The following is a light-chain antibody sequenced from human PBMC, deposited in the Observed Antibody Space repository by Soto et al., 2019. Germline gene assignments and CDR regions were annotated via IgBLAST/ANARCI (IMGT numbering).Light chain of an antibody. CDR3: QQSYSIPWT. CDR2: AAS. CDR1: QGILTY. J-gene: IGKJ1*01. V-gene: IGKV1-27*01. Sequence: DIQMTQSPSSMSASVGDRVTITCRASQGILTYLAWYQQKPGQVPELLIQAASTLQPGVPSRFSGSGSGTEFTLTINSLQPEDFATYYCQQSYSIPWTFGQGTKVEIK.